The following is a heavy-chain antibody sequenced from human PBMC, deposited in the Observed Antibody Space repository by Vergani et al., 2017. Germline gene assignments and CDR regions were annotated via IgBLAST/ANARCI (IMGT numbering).Heavy chain of an antibody. Sequence: QITLKESGPTLVKPTQTLTLTCTFSGFSLSTSGVGVGWIRQPPGKALEWLALIYLDDDKRYSPSLKSRLTITKDTSKNQVVLTMTNMDPVDTATCYCAHTHPSFGGVIVWDYWGQGTLVTVSS. J-gene: IGHJ4*02. CDR3: AHTHPSFGGVIVWDY. CDR1: GFSLSTSGVG. CDR2: IYLDDDK. D-gene: IGHD3-16*02. V-gene: IGHV2-5*02.